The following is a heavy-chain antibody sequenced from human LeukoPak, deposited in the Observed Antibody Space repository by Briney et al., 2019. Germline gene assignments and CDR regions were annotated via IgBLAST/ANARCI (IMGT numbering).Heavy chain of an antibody. D-gene: IGHD5-18*01. Sequence: GASVKVSCKASGYTFTSYAMHWVRQAPGQRLEWMGWINAGNGNTKYSQKFQGRVTITRDTSASTAYMELSSLRSEDTAVYYCARDGINTAMITYFDYWGQGTLVTVSS. CDR2: INAGNGNT. J-gene: IGHJ4*02. CDR3: ARDGINTAMITYFDY. V-gene: IGHV1-3*01. CDR1: GYTFTSYA.